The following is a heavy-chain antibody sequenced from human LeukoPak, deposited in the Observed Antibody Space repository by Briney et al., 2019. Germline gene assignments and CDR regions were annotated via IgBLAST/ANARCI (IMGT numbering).Heavy chain of an antibody. CDR1: GFTFSSYG. D-gene: IGHD2-15*01. CDR2: IRYDVSNK. Sequence: GGSLSLSCAASGFTFSSYGMHWVRQAPGKGLEWVAFIRYDVSNKYYADSVKGRFTISRDNSKNTLYLQMNSLRAEDTAVYYCAKEFKDIVVVVAASPPYGMDVWGQGTTVTVSS. V-gene: IGHV3-30*02. CDR3: AKEFKDIVVVVAASPPYGMDV. J-gene: IGHJ6*02.